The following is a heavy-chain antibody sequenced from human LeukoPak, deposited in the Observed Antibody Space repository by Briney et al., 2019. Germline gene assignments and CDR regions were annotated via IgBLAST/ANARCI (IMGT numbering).Heavy chain of an antibody. CDR3: ARLSQTPNYYTLGGYYYLGY. CDR2: MNPNTGRT. J-gene: IGHJ4*02. D-gene: IGHD3-10*01. Sequence: ASVKVSCKASRYTFTSYDINWVREAAGHGLEWMGWMNPNTGRTGYAQKFQGRITMTRDTSINTAYMELTNLRSEDTAIYYCARLSQTPNYYTLGGYYYLGYWGQGTPVTVSS. CDR1: RYTFTSYD. V-gene: IGHV1-8*01.